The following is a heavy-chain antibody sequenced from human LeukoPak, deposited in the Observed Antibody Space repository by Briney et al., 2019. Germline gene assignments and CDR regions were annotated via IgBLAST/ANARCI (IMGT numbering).Heavy chain of an antibody. CDR1: GFTFSGYI. Sequence: GGSLRLSCAASGFTFSGYIMNWVRQAPGKGLEWVSFIGTSVNTIYYADSVKVRFNVSRDNAKNALYLQMNSLTAEDTAVYDCARDKWLDYWGQGTLVTVSS. D-gene: IGHD5-24*01. J-gene: IGHJ4*02. V-gene: IGHV3-48*01. CDR3: ARDKWLDY. CDR2: IGTSVNTI.